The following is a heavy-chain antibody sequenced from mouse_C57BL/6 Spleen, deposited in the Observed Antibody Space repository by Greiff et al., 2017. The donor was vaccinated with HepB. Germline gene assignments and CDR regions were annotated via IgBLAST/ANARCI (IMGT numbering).Heavy chain of an antibody. V-gene: IGHV5-9-1*02. CDR3: TRVGSSGYPDY. Sequence: EVKLMESGEGLVKPGGSLKLSCAASGFTFSSYAMSWVRQTPEKRLEWVAYISSGGDYIYYADTVKGRFTISRDNARNTLYLQMSSLKSEDTAMYYCTRVGSSGYPDYWGQGTTLTVSS. J-gene: IGHJ2*01. CDR2: ISSGGDYI. CDR1: GFTFSSYA. D-gene: IGHD3-2*02.